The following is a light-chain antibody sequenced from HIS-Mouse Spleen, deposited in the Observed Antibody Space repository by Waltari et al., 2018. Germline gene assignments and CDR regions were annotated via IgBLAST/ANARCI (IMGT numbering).Light chain of an antibody. CDR3: QQSYSTPNT. CDR1: QSVSSSY. Sequence: TQSPGTLSLSPGERATLSCRASQSVSSSYLAWYQQKPGKAPKLLIYAASSLQSGVPSRFSGSGSGTDFTLTISSLQPEDFATYYCQQSYSTPNTFGQGTKLEIK. CDR2: AAS. J-gene: IGKJ2*01. V-gene: IGKV1-39*01.